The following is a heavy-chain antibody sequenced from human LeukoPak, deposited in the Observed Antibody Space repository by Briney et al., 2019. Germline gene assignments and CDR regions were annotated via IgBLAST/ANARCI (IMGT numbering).Heavy chain of an antibody. CDR1: GYSFTSYW. Sequence: GESLKISCKGSGYSFTSYWIGWVRQMPGKGLEWMGIIYPGDSDTRYSPSFQGQVTISADKSNSTAYLQWSSLKASDTAMYYCASGGRFDYDILTGYYLSNYWGQGTLVTVSS. CDR2: IYPGDSDT. CDR3: ASGGRFDYDILTGYYLSNY. J-gene: IGHJ4*02. D-gene: IGHD3-9*01. V-gene: IGHV5-51*01.